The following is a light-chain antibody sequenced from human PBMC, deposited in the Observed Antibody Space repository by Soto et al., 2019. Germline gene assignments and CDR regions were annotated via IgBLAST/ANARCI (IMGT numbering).Light chain of an antibody. V-gene: IGKV3-15*01. CDR3: QQYNNWPPTWT. Sequence: EILMTQSPATLSVSPGERATLSCRASQSINSNLAWYQQKPGQAPRLLIYGVSTRATGIPARFSGSGSGTEFTLTISSLQSEDFAVYYCQQYNNWPPTWTLGQGTKVDIK. J-gene: IGKJ1*01. CDR2: GVS. CDR1: QSINSN.